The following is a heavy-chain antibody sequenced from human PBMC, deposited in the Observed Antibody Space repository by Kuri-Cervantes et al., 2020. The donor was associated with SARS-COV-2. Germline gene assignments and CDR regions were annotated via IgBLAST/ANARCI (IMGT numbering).Heavy chain of an antibody. V-gene: IGHV1-2*02. CDR1: GYTFTGYY. D-gene: IGHD3-9*01. CDR2: INPNSGGT. Sequence: ASVKVSCKASGYTFTGYYMHWVRQAPGQRLEWMGWINPNSGGTNYAQKFQGRVTMTRGTSISTAYMELSRLRSDDTAVYYCARDRGYDILTGYYSFDYWGQGTLVTVSS. CDR3: ARDRGYDILTGYYSFDY. J-gene: IGHJ4*02.